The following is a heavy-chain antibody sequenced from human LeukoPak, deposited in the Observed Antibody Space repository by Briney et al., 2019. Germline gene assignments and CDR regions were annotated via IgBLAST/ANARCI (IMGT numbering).Heavy chain of an antibody. D-gene: IGHD2-21*01. CDR3: ARDIAVAPPEEPSDAFDI. Sequence: GGSLRLSCAASGFTFSNAWMSWVRQAPGKGLEWVGRIKSKTDGGTTDYAAPVKGRFTISRDDSKNTLYLQMNSLKTEDTAVYYCARDIAVAPPEEPSDAFDIWGQGTMVTVSS. V-gene: IGHV3-15*01. J-gene: IGHJ3*02. CDR2: IKSKTDGGTT. CDR1: GFTFSNAW.